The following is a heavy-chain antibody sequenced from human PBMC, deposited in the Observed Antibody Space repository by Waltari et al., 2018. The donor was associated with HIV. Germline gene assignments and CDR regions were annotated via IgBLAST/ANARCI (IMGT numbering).Heavy chain of an antibody. CDR3: ARDICNGGSCYSYYFDY. Sequence: QVQLVQSGAEVKKPGASVKISCKASGYTFTGYYMHWVRQAPGQGLEWMGWINPDKGGTKYAQKFQGRVTMTRDTSISTAYRELSRLGSDDTAVYYCARDICNGGSCYSYYFDYWGQGTLVTVSS. J-gene: IGHJ4*02. D-gene: IGHD2-15*01. V-gene: IGHV1-2*02. CDR2: INPDKGGT. CDR1: GYTFTGYY.